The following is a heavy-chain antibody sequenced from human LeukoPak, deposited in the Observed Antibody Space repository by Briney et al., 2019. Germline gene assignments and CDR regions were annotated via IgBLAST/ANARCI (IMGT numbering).Heavy chain of an antibody. CDR1: GFTFDDYA. CDR3: ATYGYSSSWYFG. V-gene: IGHV3-9*01. J-gene: IGHJ4*02. Sequence: ALRLSCAASGFTFDDYAMHWVRQAPGKGLEWVSGISWNSRSIEYADSVKGRFTISRDNAKNSLYLQMNSLRAEDTAVYYDATYGYSSSWYFGWGQGTLVTVSS. CDR2: ISWNSRSI. D-gene: IGHD6-13*01.